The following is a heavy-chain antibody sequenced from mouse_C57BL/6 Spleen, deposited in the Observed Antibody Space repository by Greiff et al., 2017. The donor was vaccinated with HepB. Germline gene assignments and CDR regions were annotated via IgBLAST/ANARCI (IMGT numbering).Heavy chain of an antibody. J-gene: IGHJ4*01. D-gene: IGHD2-1*01. CDR2: IYPRSGNT. V-gene: IGHV1-81*01. CDR1: GYTFKSYG. CDR3: ARERGDYGNYRAMDY. Sequence: QVQLQQSGAELARPGASVKLSCKASGYTFKSYGISWVKQRTGQGLEWIGEIYPRSGNTYYNEKFKGKATLTADKSSSTAYMELRSLTSEDSAVYFCARERGDYGNYRAMDYWGQGTSVTVSS.